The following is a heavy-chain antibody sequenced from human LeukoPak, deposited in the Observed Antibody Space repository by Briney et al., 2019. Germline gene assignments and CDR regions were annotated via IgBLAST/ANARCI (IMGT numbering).Heavy chain of an antibody. CDR1: GGSINSYY. Sequence: PSETLSLTCTVSGGSINSYYWTWIRQPPGKGLEWIGYIYYTGCTNYNPSLRSRVTISVDTSKNQFSLKLSSVTAADTAVYYCARYFSGKTLDYWGQGTLVTVSS. CDR3: ARYFSGKTLDY. J-gene: IGHJ4*02. V-gene: IGHV4-59*01. CDR2: IYYTGCT. D-gene: IGHD1-26*01.